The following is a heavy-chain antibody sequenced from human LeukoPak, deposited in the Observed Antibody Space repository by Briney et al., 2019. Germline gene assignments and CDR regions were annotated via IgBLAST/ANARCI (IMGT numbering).Heavy chain of an antibody. CDR2: ISYDGSNK. CDR1: GFTFSSYA. D-gene: IGHD1-26*01. J-gene: IGHJ4*02. V-gene: IGHV3-30-3*01. Sequence: GGSLRLSCAASGFTFSSYAMHWVRQAPGKGLEWVAVISYDGSNKYYADSVKGRFTISRDNSKNTLYLRMNSLRAEDTAVYYCARLEGATLTAGYFDYWGQGTLVTVSS. CDR3: ARLEGATLTAGYFDY.